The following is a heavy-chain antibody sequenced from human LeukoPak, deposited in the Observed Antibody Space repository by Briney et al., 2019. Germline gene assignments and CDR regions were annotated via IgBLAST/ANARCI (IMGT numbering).Heavy chain of an antibody. CDR1: GYFISSGYY. CDR2: IYHSGST. V-gene: IGHV4-38-2*02. J-gene: IGHJ6*03. D-gene: IGHD6-19*01. CDR3: ARDRGAVTPLYYMDV. Sequence: PSETLSLTCAVSGYFISSGYYWGWMWQPPGKALEWIGSIYHSGSTYYNPSLKSRVTISVDTTKNQLSLKLSSVTAADTAVYYCARDRGAVTPLYYMDVWGKGTTVTVSS.